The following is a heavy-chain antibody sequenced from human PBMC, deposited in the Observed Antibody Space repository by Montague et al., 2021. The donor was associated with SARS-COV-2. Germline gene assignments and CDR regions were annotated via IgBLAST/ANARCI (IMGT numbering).Heavy chain of an antibody. Sequence: SETLSLTCAVYGGSFSGYYWSWIRQPPGKGLEWIGEINHSGSTNYNPSLKSRVTISVDTSKNQFSLKLSSVTAADTAVYYCAREYQLRFLAWSSRQYTFDYWGQGTLVTVSS. CDR3: AREYQLRFLAWSSRQYTFDY. CDR2: INHSGST. CDR1: GGSFSGYY. J-gene: IGHJ4*02. D-gene: IGHD3-3*01. V-gene: IGHV4-34*01.